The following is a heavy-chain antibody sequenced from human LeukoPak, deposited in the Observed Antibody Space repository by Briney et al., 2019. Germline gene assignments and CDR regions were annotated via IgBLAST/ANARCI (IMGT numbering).Heavy chain of an antibody. V-gene: IGHV3-64D*06. Sequence: GWSLRLSCSASGFTFSSYAMHWVRQAPGKGLEYVSAISSNGGSTYYADSVKGRFTISRDNSKNTLYLQMSSLRAEDTAVYYCVKHTVAGLDYWGQGTLVTVSS. CDR1: GFTFSSYA. J-gene: IGHJ4*02. CDR3: VKHTVAGLDY. D-gene: IGHD6-19*01. CDR2: ISSNGGST.